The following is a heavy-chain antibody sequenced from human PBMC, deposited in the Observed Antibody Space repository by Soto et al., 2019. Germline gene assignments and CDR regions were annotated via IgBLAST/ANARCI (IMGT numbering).Heavy chain of an antibody. CDR2: IIPIFGTA. Sequence: QVQLVQSGAEVKKPGSSVNVSCKASGGTFSSYAISWVRQAPGQGLEWMGGIIPIFGTANYAQKFQGRVTITADESTSTAYMELSSLRSEDTAVYYCARSGYCGGDCSLSEYWGQGTLVTVSS. J-gene: IGHJ4*02. CDR1: GGTFSSYA. CDR3: ARSGYCGGDCSLSEY. V-gene: IGHV1-69*01. D-gene: IGHD2-21*02.